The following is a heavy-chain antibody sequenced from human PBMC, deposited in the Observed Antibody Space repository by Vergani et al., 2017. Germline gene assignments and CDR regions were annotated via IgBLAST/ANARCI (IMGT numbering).Heavy chain of an antibody. Sequence: QVQLVQSGAEVKKPGASVRVSCKTSGYTFTNYYIHWVRQAPGQALEWMGWITPFNGNTNYAQKFQDRVTITRDRSMSTAYMELSSLRSEDTAMYYCALAESSTSCINSVCITPETGSWFDPWGQGTLVTVSS. CDR1: GYTFTNYY. D-gene: IGHD2-2*01. CDR3: ALAESSTSCINSVCITPETGSWFDP. J-gene: IGHJ5*02. V-gene: IGHV1-45*02. CDR2: ITPFNGNT.